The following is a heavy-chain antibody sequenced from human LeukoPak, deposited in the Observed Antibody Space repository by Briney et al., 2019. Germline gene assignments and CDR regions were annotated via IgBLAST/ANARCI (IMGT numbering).Heavy chain of an antibody. CDR3: ARVWYYGSGSYGMDV. J-gene: IGHJ6*02. CDR1: GGSISSYY. V-gene: IGHV4-59*01. CDR2: IYYSGST. Sequence: SETLSLTCTVSGGSISSYYWSWIRQPPGKGLEWIGNIYYSGSTNYNPSLKSRVTISVDTSKNQFSLKLSSVTAADTAVYYCARVWYYGSGSYGMDVWGQGTTVTVSS. D-gene: IGHD3-10*01.